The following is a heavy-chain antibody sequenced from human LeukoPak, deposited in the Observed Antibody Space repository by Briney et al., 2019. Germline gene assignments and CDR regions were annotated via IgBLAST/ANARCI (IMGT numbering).Heavy chain of an antibody. CDR3: ARGYSSSWLGYFDY. J-gene: IGHJ4*02. Sequence: GGSLRLSCVASGFTFSSYGIHWVRQAPGKGLEWVAVVSSDGSIKYNANTVKGRFTISRDTSKNTVYLQMNSLGAEDTAFYYCARGYSSSWLGYFDYWGQGTLVTVSS. V-gene: IGHV3-30*03. CDR1: GFTFSSYG. CDR2: VSSDGSIK. D-gene: IGHD6-13*01.